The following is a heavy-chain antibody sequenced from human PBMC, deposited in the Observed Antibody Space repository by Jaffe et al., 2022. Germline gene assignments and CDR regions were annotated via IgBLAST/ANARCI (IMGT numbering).Heavy chain of an antibody. CDR1: GGSFSGYY. J-gene: IGHJ5*02. CDR2: INHSGST. V-gene: IGHV4-34*01. D-gene: IGHD6-25*01. Sequence: QVQLQQWGAGLLKPSETLSLTCAVYGGSFSGYYWSWIRQPPGKGLEWIGEINHSGSTNYNPSLKSRVTISVDTSKNQFSLKLSSVTAADTAVYYCARGQGLYPQRWFDPWGQGTLVTVSS. CDR3: ARGQGLYPQRWFDP.